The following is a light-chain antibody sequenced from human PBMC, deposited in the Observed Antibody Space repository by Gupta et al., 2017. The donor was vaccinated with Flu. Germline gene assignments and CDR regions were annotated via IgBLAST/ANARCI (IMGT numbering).Light chain of an antibody. Sequence: SGHSSNIIEWHQHQAGKDPRYLTMLESSGSYNKGSGVPDRFSGSSSGAARYLTISNPQSEDEADYYCQTWDSYTPVFGGGTKLTAL. J-gene: IGLJ3*02. CDR2: LESSGSY. CDR3: QTWDSYTPV. CDR1: SGHSSNI. V-gene: IGLV4-60*03.